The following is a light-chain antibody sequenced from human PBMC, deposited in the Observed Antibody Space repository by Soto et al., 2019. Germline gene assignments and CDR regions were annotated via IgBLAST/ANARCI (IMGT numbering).Light chain of an antibody. V-gene: IGLV2-14*03. CDR2: DVS. CDR3: NSYTSNTTDV. Sequence: QSALTQPASVSGSPGQAITISCSGTSSDVGAFNYVSWYQQHPGKAPKLMIYDVSNRPSGVSNRCSGSKSGNTASLTISGLRAEDEADYYCNSYTSNTTDVVGTGTKLAVL. CDR1: SSDVGAFNY. J-gene: IGLJ1*01.